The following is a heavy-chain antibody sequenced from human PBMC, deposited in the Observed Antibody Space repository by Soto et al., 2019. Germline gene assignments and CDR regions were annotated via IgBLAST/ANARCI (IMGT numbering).Heavy chain of an antibody. CDR2: ISAYNGNT. Sequence: ASVKVSCKASGYTFTSYGICWVRQAPGQGLEWMGWISAYNGNTNYAQKLPGRVTMTTDTSTSTAYMELRSLRSDDTAVYYCASIPARFFWFAPWGQGTLVTVSS. CDR1: GYTFTSYG. D-gene: IGHD6-6*01. V-gene: IGHV1-18*04. J-gene: IGHJ5*02. CDR3: ASIPARFFWFAP.